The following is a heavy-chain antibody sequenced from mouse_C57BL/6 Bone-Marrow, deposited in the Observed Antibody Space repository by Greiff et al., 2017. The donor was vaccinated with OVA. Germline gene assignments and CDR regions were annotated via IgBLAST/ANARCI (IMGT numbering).Heavy chain of an antibody. CDR2: IDPEDGET. D-gene: IGHD3-2*02. J-gene: IGHJ3*01. CDR1: GFNIKDYY. V-gene: IGHV14-2*01. Sequence: VQLQQSGAELVKPGASVKLSCTASGFNIKDYYMHWVKQRTEQGLEWIGRIDPEDGETKYAPKFQDKATITADTSSNTAYLQLSSLTSEDTAVYYCARRVDSSGYTWFAYWGQGTLVTVSA. CDR3: ARRVDSSGYTWFAY.